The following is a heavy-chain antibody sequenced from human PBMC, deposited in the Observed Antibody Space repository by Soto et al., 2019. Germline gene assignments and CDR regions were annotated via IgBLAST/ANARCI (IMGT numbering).Heavy chain of an antibody. J-gene: IGHJ4*02. Sequence: QVQLVESGGGVVQPGGSLRLSCAASGFTFSTYAMHWVRQPPGKGLDWVAVISYDGSYKYYADSVKGRFTISRDNSKNTLYLQMNSLRADDTAVYYCARGPAQWLAVLAPEGYWGQGTRVTVSS. V-gene: IGHV3-30-3*01. CDR3: ARGPAQWLAVLAPEGY. CDR1: GFTFSTYA. D-gene: IGHD6-19*01. CDR2: ISYDGSYK.